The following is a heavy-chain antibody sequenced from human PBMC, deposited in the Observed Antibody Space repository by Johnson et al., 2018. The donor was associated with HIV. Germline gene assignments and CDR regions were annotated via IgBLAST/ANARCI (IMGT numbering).Heavy chain of an antibody. CDR1: GFTFSDYY. Sequence: QVKLVESGGGLVKPGGSLRLSCVVSGFTFSDYYMSWIRQAPGKGLEWVSYISSSGNTMYYADSVKGRFTISRDNAKNSLYLQMNSLRAEDTAVYYCARGGLIAAAAIDDAFDVWGQGTLVTVSS. CDR3: ARGGLIAAAAIDDAFDV. V-gene: IGHV3-11*04. CDR2: ISSSGNTM. D-gene: IGHD6-13*01. J-gene: IGHJ3*01.